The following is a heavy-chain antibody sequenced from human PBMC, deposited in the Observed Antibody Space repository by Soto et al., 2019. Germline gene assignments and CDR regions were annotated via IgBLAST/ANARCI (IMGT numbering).Heavy chain of an antibody. V-gene: IGHV4-34*01. CDR3: AGSYLSFWSGPLLDY. CDR2: INHSGST. D-gene: IGHD3-3*01. Sequence: KPSETLSLTCAVYGGSFSGYYWSWIRQPPGKGLEWIGEINHSGSTNYNPSLKSRVTISVDTSKNQFSLKLSSVTAADTAVYYCAGSYLSFWSGPLLDYWGQGTLVTVSS. CDR1: GGSFSGYY. J-gene: IGHJ4*02.